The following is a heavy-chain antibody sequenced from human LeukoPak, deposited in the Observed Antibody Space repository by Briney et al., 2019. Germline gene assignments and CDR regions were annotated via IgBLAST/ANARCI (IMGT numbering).Heavy chain of an antibody. D-gene: IGHD4-17*01. CDR3: ARPRDYGDYVSLGY. V-gene: IGHV6-1*01. CDR1: GDSVSRNTAG. Sequence: SQTLSLTCAISGDSVSRNTAGWSWIRQSPSRGLEWLGRTYYRSKWYSDFAPSVRNRITINPDTSKNQFSLQLNSVTPEDTAMYYCARPRDYGDYVSLGYWGQGTLVTVSS. CDR2: TYYRSKWYS. J-gene: IGHJ4*02.